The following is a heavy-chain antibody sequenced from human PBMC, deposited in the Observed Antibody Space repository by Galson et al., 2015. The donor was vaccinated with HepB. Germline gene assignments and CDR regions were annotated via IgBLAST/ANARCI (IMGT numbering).Heavy chain of an antibody. CDR3: ARGFPTKVRGVIITPAFDY. CDR2: ISYDGSNK. Sequence: SLRLSCAASGFTFSSYAMHWVRQAPGKGLEWVAVISYDGSNKYYADSVKGRFTISRDNSKNTLYLQMNSLRAEDTAVYYCARGFPTKVRGVIITPAFDYWGQGTLVTVSS. V-gene: IGHV3-30*04. J-gene: IGHJ4*02. D-gene: IGHD3-10*01. CDR1: GFTFSSYA.